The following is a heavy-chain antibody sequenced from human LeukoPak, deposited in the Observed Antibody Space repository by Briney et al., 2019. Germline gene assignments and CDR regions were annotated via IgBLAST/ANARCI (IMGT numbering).Heavy chain of an antibody. CDR1: GFTFSSYA. Sequence: TGGSLRLSCAASGFTFSSYAMSWVRQAPGKGLEWVSAISGSGDSTYYADSVKGRFTISRDNSKNTLYLQMNSLRAEDTAVYYCAKGTSSIVGAPTGYWGQGTLVTVSS. CDR2: ISGSGDST. J-gene: IGHJ4*02. V-gene: IGHV3-23*01. CDR3: AKGTSSIVGAPTGY. D-gene: IGHD1-26*01.